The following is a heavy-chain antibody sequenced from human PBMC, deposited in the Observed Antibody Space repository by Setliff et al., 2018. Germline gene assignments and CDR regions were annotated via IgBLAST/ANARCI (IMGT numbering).Heavy chain of an antibody. J-gene: IGHJ3*01. V-gene: IGHV5-51*01. D-gene: IGHD1-1*01. CDR2: IYPGDSDT. CDR3: ASPSADWTKPFDV. Sequence: GESLKISCKGSGYSFTSYWIGWVRQMPGKGLGWMGIIYPGDSDTRYIPSFQGQVTISADKSISTAYLQWSSLKASDTAMYYCASPSADWTKPFDVRGQGTMVTVSS. CDR1: GYSFTSYW.